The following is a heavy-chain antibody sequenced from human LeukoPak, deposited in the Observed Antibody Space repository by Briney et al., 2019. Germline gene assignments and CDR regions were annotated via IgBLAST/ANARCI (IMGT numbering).Heavy chain of an antibody. CDR2: INPNSGGT. CDR1: GYTFTGYY. Sequence: GASVKVSCKASGYTFTGYYMHWVRQAPGQGLEWMGWINPNSGGTNYAQKFQGRVTMTRDTSISTAYMELSRLRSDDTAVYYCARAIVGATIAEYFQHWGQGTLVTVSS. V-gene: IGHV1-2*02. CDR3: ARAIVGATIAEYFQH. J-gene: IGHJ1*01. D-gene: IGHD1-26*01.